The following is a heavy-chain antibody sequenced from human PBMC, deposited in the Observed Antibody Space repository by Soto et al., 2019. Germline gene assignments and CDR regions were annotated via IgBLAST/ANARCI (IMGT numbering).Heavy chain of an antibody. V-gene: IGHV3-30*18. J-gene: IGHJ4*02. D-gene: IGHD3-22*01. CDR2: ISYDGSNK. CDR1: GFTFSSYG. CDR3: AKNTEGGYDSSGYYYYYFDY. Sequence: QVQLVESGGGVVQPGRSLRLSCAASGFTFSSYGMHWVRQAPGKGLEWVAVISYDGSNKYYADSVKGRFTISRDNSKNTLYLQMNSLRAEYTAVYYCAKNTEGGYDSSGYYYYYFDYWGQGTLVTVSS.